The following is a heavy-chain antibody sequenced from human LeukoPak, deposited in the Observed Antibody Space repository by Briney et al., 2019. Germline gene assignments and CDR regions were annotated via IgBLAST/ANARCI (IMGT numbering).Heavy chain of an antibody. CDR3: ARVGPRWAFDI. CDR2: ISSNGGST. CDR1: GFTFSSYA. D-gene: IGHD5-24*01. Sequence: PGGSLRLSCAASGFTFSSYAMHWVRQAPGKGLEYVSAISSNGGSTYYANSVKGRFTISRDNSKNTLYLQMGGLRAEDMAVYYCARVGPRWAFDIWGQGTMVTVSS. V-gene: IGHV3-64*01. J-gene: IGHJ3*02.